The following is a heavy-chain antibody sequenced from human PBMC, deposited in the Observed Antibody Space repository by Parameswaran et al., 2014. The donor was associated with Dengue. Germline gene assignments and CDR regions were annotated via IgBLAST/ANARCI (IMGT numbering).Heavy chain of an antibody. CDR2: SITWEH. D-gene: IGHD3-3*01. V-gene: IGHV4-59*01. Sequence: VRQAPGRDWSGLGISITWEHQLQPSLKSRVTISVDTSKNQFSLKLSSVTAADTAVYYCARDSTPHLFWSGYYSYYYGMDVWGQGTTVTVSS. J-gene: IGHJ6*02. CDR3: ARDSTPHLFWSGYYSYYYGMDV.